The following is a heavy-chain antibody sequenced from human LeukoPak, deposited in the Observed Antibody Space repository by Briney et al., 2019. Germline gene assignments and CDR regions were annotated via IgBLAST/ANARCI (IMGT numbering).Heavy chain of an antibody. CDR3: TTYYISSWYEGRVDC. Sequence: GGSLRLSCAASGFTFSNAWMSWVRQAPGKGLEWVGRIKSKTDGGTTDYAAPVKGRFTISRDDSKTTLYLQMNSLKTEDTAVYYCTTYYISSWYEGRVDCWGQGTLVTVSS. D-gene: IGHD6-13*01. J-gene: IGHJ4*02. CDR1: GFTFSNAW. V-gene: IGHV3-15*01. CDR2: IKSKTDGGTT.